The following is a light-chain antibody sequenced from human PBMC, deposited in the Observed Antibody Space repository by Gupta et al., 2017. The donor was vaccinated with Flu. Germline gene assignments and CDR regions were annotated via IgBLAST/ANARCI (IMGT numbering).Light chain of an antibody. CDR2: EVS. Sequence: QSALTQPASVSGSPGQSITISCTGTSSDVGGYNYVSWYQQHPGKAPILSVYEVSNRPSGVSNRVSGSKSGNTASLTISGLQAEDEADYYCSSDTSSSTGVFGGGTKLTVL. CDR1: SSDVGGYNY. V-gene: IGLV2-14*01. CDR3: SSDTSSSTGV. J-gene: IGLJ3*02.